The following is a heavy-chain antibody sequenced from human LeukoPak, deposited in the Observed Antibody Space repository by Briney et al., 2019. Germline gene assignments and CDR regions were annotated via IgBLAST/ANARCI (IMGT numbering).Heavy chain of an antibody. CDR1: GDSISGSFFY. V-gene: IGHV4-39*01. J-gene: IGHJ4*02. CDR2: IFYGGNT. Sequence: SETLSLTCSVSGDSISGSFFYWGWIRQPPGKGLEWIGSIFYGGNTSYNPSLKSRVTISVDTSKNQFSLQLSSVTAADTAVYYCASPRGRQLAPFDYWGQGTLVTVSS. D-gene: IGHD6-6*01. CDR3: ASPRGRQLAPFDY.